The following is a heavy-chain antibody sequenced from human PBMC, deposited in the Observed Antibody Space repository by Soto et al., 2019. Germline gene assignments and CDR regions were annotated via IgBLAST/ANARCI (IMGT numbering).Heavy chain of an antibody. V-gene: IGHV4-39*01. CDR3: ARHCSSTSCYPEGGWFDP. CDR1: GGSISSYY. Sequence: SETLSLTCTVSGGSISSYYWSWIRQPPGKGLEWIGSIYYSGSTYYNPSLKSRVTISVDTSKNQFSLKLSSVTAADTAVYYCARHCSSTSCYPEGGWFDPWGQGTLVTVSS. J-gene: IGHJ5*02. D-gene: IGHD2-2*01. CDR2: IYYSGST.